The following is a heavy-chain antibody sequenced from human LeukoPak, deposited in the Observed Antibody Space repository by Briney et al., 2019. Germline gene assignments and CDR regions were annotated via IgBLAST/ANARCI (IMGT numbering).Heavy chain of an antibody. CDR2: ISGSGRST. D-gene: IGHD1-26*01. J-gene: IGHJ4*02. CDR1: GFTFSSYA. Sequence: GGSLRLSCAASGFTFSSYAMSWVRQAPGKGLEWVSAISGSGRSTYYADSVKGRFTISRDNSKNTLYLQMNSLRAEDTAVYYCARDSPIVGAFFDYWGQGTLVTVSS. CDR3: ARDSPIVGAFFDY. V-gene: IGHV3-23*01.